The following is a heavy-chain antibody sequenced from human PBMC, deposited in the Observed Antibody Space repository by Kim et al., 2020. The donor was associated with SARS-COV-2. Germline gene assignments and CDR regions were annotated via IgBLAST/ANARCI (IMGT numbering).Heavy chain of an antibody. V-gene: IGHV4-39*01. D-gene: IGHD2-21*02. CDR2: IYYSGST. J-gene: IGHJ3*02. Sequence: SETLSLTCTVSGGSISSSSYYWGWIRQPPGKGLEWIGSIYYSGSTYYNPSLKSRVTISVDTSKNQFSLKLSSVTAADTAVYYCARHLDPRQYCGGDCYPHDAFDIWGQGTMVTVSS. CDR3: ARHLDPRQYCGGDCYPHDAFDI. CDR1: GGSISSSSYY.